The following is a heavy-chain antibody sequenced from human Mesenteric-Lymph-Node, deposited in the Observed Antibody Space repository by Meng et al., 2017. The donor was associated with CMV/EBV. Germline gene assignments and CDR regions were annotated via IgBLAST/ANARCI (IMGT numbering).Heavy chain of an antibody. CDR2: IRYDGSNK. CDR3: AKGLYYDSSGYLDY. V-gene: IGHV3-30*02. J-gene: IGHJ4*02. Sequence: GESLKISCAASGFTFSSYGMHWVRSAPGKGLEWVAFIRYDGSNKYYADSVKGRFTISRDNSKNTLYLQMNSLRAEDTAVYYCAKGLYYDSSGYLDYWGQGTLVTVSS. CDR1: GFTFSSYG. D-gene: IGHD3-22*01.